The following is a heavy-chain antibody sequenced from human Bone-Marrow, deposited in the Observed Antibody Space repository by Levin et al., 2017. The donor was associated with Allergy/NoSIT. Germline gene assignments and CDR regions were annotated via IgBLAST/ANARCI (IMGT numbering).Heavy chain of an antibody. CDR1: GFTVSSNY. CDR3: ARVDVSDGYSYGRVY. Sequence: GGSLRLSCAASGFTVSSNYMSWVRQAPGKGLEWVSVIYSGGSTYYADSVKGRFTISRDNSKNTLYLQMNSLRAEDTAVYYCARVDVSDGYSYGRVYWGQGTLVTVSS. J-gene: IGHJ4*02. V-gene: IGHV3-53*01. CDR2: IYSGGST. D-gene: IGHD5-24*01.